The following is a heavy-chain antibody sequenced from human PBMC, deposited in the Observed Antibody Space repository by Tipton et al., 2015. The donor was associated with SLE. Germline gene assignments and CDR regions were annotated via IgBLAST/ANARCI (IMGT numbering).Heavy chain of an antibody. D-gene: IGHD2-21*01. CDR1: GDSLSSYC. V-gene: IGHV4-59*12. J-gene: IGHJ5*02. CDR2: VYDRGTT. CDR3: AREASYCGGDCYPSWFDP. Sequence: TLSLTCSVSGDSLSSYCWSWIRQSPGKGLEWIGYVYDRGTTNYNPSVMNRVVISLDRSENQFSLKLSSVTAADTAVYYCAREASYCGGDCYPSWFDPWGQGTLVTVSS.